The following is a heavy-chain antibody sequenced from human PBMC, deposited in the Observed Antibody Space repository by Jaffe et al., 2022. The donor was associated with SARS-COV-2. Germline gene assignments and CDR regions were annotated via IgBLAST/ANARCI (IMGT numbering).Heavy chain of an antibody. D-gene: IGHD1-26*01. CDR1: GGSISSGSYY. J-gene: IGHJ3*02. CDR3: ARDLIVEPDAFDI. V-gene: IGHV4-61*02. CDR2: IYTSGST. Sequence: QVQLQESGPGLVKPSQTLSLTCTVSGGSISSGSYYWSWIRQPAGKGLEWIGRIYTSGSTNYNPSLKSRVTISVDTSKNQFSLKLSSVTAADTAVYYCARDLIVEPDAFDIWGQGTMVTVSS.